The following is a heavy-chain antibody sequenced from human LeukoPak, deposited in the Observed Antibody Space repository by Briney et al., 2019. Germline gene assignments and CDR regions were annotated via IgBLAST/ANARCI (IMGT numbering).Heavy chain of an antibody. Sequence: PGGSLRLSCAVSGFPFSTFWMSWVRQPPGKGLEWVANINQDGSEKYHVDSVRGRFAISRDNAKNSLYLQMNSLGPEDTAMYYCTGETYYFDHWGQGALVTVSS. J-gene: IGHJ4*02. CDR1: GFPFSTFW. V-gene: IGHV3-7*04. CDR2: INQDGSEK. CDR3: TGETYYFDH.